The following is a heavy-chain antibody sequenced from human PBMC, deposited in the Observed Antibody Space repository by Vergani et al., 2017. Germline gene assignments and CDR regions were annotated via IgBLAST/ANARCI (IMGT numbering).Heavy chain of an antibody. CDR3: ARVRYQLYYYYYMDV. J-gene: IGHJ6*03. CDR1: GFTFSSYA. CDR2: ISGSGGST. D-gene: IGHD2-2*01. V-gene: IGHV3-23*01. Sequence: EVQLLESGGGLVQPGGSLRLSCAASGFTFSSYAMSWVRQAPGKGLEWVSAISGSGGSTYYADSVKGRFTISRDNSKNTLYLQMNSLRAEDTAVYYCARVRYQLYYYYYMDVWGKGTTVTVSS.